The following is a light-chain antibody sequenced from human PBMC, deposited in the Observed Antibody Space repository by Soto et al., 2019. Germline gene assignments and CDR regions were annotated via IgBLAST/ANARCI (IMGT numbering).Light chain of an antibody. CDR1: QSVRSN. CDR3: QQYGSSST. J-gene: IGKJ5*01. V-gene: IGKV3-15*01. CDR2: GAS. Sequence: EIVMTQSPATLSVSPGERATLSCRASQSVRSNLAWYQQKPGQSPRLLIYGASTRATGIPARFSGTGSGTEFTLTISSLQSEDFAVYYCQQYGSSSTFGQGTRLEIK.